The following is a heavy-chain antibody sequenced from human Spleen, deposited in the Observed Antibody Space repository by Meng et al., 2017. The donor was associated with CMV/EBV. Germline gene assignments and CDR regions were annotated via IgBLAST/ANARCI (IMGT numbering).Heavy chain of an antibody. Sequence: GGSLRLSCAGSGFTFDDYPMHWVRQAPGKGLEWISLISWNGISASYADSVKGRFTISRDNSKNSLYLQMNSLSPEYTALYYCAMGTYDYADYWGQGTLVTVSS. V-gene: IGHV3-43*01. D-gene: IGHD3-16*01. CDR2: ISWNGISA. J-gene: IGHJ4*02. CDR3: AMGTYDYADY. CDR1: GFTFDDYP.